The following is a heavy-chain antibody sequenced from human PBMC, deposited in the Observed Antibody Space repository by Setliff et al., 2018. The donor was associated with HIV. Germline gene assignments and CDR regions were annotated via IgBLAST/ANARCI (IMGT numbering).Heavy chain of an antibody. D-gene: IGHD3-22*01. CDR2: ISSSSSPI. Sequence: PGGSLRLSCAASGFSFSDYHMNWVRQAPGKGLEWISFISSSSSPIYYADSVKGRFTISRDNAKNSLFLQMNSLRAEDTAMYYCARLDFFDSSTYPPYDYWGQGSLVTVSS. V-gene: IGHV3-48*04. CDR3: ARLDFFDSSTYPPYDY. J-gene: IGHJ4*02. CDR1: GFSFSDYH.